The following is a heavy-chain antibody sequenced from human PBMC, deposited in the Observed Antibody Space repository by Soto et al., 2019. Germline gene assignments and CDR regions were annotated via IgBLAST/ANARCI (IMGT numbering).Heavy chain of an antibody. V-gene: IGHV3-23*01. CDR3: DFSDGGGLPPP. CDR2: ISGSGGST. Sequence: GVLTLSCAASGFTFSSYAMSWVRQAPGKGLEWVSAISGSGGSTYYADSVKGRFTISRDNAKNTLYLQMNSLRAEDTAVYYCDFSDGGGLPPPFGQGTLVTVSS. J-gene: IGHJ5*02. D-gene: IGHD3-10*01. CDR1: GFTFSSYA.